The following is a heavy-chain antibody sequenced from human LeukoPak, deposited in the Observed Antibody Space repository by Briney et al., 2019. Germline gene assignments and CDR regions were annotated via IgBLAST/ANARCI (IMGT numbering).Heavy chain of an antibody. Sequence: GGSLRLSCAASGFTFSSYAMSWVRQAPGKGLEWVSAISGSGGSTYYADSVKGRFTISRDNSKNTLYLQMNSLRAEDTAVYYCAKAGSTVVTPGNWYFDLWGRGTLVTVSS. V-gene: IGHV3-23*01. CDR2: ISGSGGST. D-gene: IGHD4-23*01. CDR3: AKAGSTVVTPGNWYFDL. J-gene: IGHJ2*01. CDR1: GFTFSSYA.